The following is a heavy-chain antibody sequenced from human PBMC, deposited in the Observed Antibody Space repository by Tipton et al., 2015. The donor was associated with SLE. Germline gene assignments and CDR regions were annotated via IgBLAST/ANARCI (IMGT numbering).Heavy chain of an antibody. Sequence: GSLRLSCAASGFTFSSYGFHWVRQAPGKGLEWVAFIRYDGSKKYYADSMKGRFTISRDNSKNTLSLQMNTLRAEDTAVYFCARGETVGSSPGLDYWGQGTVVTVSA. CDR2: IRYDGSKK. CDR3: ARGETVGSSPGLDY. V-gene: IGHV3-30*02. J-gene: IGHJ4*02. D-gene: IGHD6-13*01. CDR1: GFTFSSYG.